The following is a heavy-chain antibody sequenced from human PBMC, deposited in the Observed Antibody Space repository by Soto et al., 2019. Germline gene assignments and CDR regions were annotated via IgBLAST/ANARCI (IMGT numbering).Heavy chain of an antibody. CDR3: TRHYYDSSGYPDFDY. J-gene: IGHJ4*02. V-gene: IGHV3-73*01. CDR2: IRSKANSYST. CDR1: GVTFSGSA. Sequence: VSLRLSCAASGVTFSGSAMHWVRQASGKGLEWVGRIRSKANSYSTAYAASVKGRFTISRDDSKNTAYLQMNSLKTEDTAVYYCTRHYYDSSGYPDFDYWGQGTLVTVCS. D-gene: IGHD3-22*01.